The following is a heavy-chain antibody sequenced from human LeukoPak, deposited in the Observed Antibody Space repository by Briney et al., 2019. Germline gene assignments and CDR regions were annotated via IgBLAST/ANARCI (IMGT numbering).Heavy chain of an antibody. V-gene: IGHV4-59*11. CDR2: IHYSGST. CDR3: ARLARLTLIRGVTGYHSLDV. CDR1: GDSINNLY. Sequence: SETLSLTCTVSGDSINNLYWSWIRQPPEGGLEYIGYIHYSGSTNYNPSLKSRLTISLDTSKRQFSMKLSSVTAADTAVYYCARLARLTLIRGVTGYHSLDVWGKGTKVIVSS. D-gene: IGHD3-10*01. J-gene: IGHJ6*04.